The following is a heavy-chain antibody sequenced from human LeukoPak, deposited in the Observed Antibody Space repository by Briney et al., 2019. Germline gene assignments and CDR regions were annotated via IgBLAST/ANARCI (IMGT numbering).Heavy chain of an antibody. D-gene: IGHD3-22*01. J-gene: IGHJ4*02. V-gene: IGHV1-18*01. Sequence: ASVKVSCKASGYTFTNYGICWVRQAPGQGLEWMGWISAYNDYTKYAQELQGRVTMTTDKSTSTAYMELRSLRSDDTAVYYCARGGRQSGYYFINGDFWGRGTLITVSS. CDR2: ISAYNDYT. CDR3: ARGGRQSGYYFINGDF. CDR1: GYTFTNYG.